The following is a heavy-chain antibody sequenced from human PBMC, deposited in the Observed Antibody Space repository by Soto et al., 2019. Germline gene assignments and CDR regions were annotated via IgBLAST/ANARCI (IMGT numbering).Heavy chain of an antibody. J-gene: IGHJ6*02. V-gene: IGHV1-18*01. CDR2: ISAYNGNT. CDR3: ARDEGEQLVRDYYYGMDV. CDR1: GYTFTSYG. D-gene: IGHD6-13*01. Sequence: QVQLVQSGAEVKKPGASVKVSCKASGYTFTSYGISWVRQAPGQGLEWMGWISAYNGNTNYAQKLQGRVTMTTDTSTSPAYMELRSLRSDDTAVYYCARDEGEQLVRDYYYGMDVWGQGTTVTVSS.